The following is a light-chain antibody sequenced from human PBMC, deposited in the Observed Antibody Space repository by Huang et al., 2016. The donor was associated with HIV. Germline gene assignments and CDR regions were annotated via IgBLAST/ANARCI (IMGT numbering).Light chain of an antibody. Sequence: EIVLTQSPATLSLSPGERATLSCRASQRINNYLAWYQQKPGQAPRLLIYDASNRATGIPARFGGSGSGTDFSLTISSLEPEDFAVYYCQLRSNWLFTFGPGTKVDI. CDR3: QLRSNWLFT. J-gene: IGKJ3*01. CDR1: QRINNY. V-gene: IGKV3-11*01. CDR2: DAS.